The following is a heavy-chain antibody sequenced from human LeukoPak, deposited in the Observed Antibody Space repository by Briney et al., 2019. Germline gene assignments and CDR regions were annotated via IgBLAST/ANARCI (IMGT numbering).Heavy chain of an antibody. D-gene: IGHD3-22*01. CDR3: AKDPSHYYDSSGQES. V-gene: IGHV3-23*01. J-gene: IGHJ4*02. CDR1: GFTFRSYD. Sequence: PGGSLRLSCAASGFTFRSYDMNWVRQTPGRGLEWVSFISSSGKTIYHADSVKGRFTISRDNSKNTLYLQMNSLRAEDTAVYYCAKDPSHYYDSSGQESWGQGTLVTVSS. CDR2: ISSSGKTI.